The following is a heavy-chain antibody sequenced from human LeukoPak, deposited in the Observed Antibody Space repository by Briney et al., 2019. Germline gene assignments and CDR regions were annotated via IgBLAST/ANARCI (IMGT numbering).Heavy chain of an antibody. CDR1: GFTVSSKY. CDR3: ASATYCAGDCYAFFDF. Sequence: PGGSLRLSCAASGFTVSSKYMSWDRQAPGKGLEWVSATYSGGNTWYADSVKGRFTNSRDNSKNTVYLQMNSLRPEDTAMYYCASATYCAGDCYAFFDFWGQGALVTVSS. CDR2: TYSGGNT. D-gene: IGHD2-21*02. J-gene: IGHJ4*02. V-gene: IGHV3-66*02.